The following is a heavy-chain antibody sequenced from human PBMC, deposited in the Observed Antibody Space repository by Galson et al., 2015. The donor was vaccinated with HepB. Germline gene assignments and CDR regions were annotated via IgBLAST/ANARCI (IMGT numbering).Heavy chain of an antibody. V-gene: IGHV3-21*01. CDR3: ARDQTDGDHGYFDY. Sequence: SLRLSCAASGFTFSSYSMNWVRQAPGKGLEWVSSISSSSSYIYYADSVKGRFTTSRDNAKNSLYLQMNSLRAEDTAVYYCARDQTDGDHGYFDYWGQGTLVTVSS. CDR1: GFTFSSYS. CDR2: ISSSSSYI. D-gene: IGHD4-17*01. J-gene: IGHJ4*02.